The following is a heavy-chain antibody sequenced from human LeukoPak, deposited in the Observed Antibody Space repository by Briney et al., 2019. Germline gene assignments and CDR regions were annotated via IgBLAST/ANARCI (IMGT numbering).Heavy chain of an antibody. D-gene: IGHD6-13*01. J-gene: IGHJ4*02. CDR3: ARGVAAAGDPEHFDY. Sequence: PSETLPLTCTVSGGSISSSSYYWRWIRQPPGKGLEWIGSIYYSGSTYYNPSLKSRVTISVDTSKNQFSLKLSSVTAADTSVYYCARGVAAAGDPEHFDYWGQGTLVTVSS. CDR2: IYYSGST. CDR1: GGSISSSSYY. V-gene: IGHV4-39*01.